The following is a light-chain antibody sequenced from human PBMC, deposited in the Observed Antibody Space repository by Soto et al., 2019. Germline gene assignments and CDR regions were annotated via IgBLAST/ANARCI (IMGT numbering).Light chain of an antibody. CDR3: QQYKNWPPLT. CDR2: GAF. J-gene: IGKJ4*01. CDR1: QSVSYN. V-gene: IGKV3-15*01. Sequence: EIVMTQSPATLSVSPGETATLSCRASQSVSYNLAWYQQKPGQGPRLLIYGAFTRATGIPARFSSSGSGTEFTLTISSLQSEDFALYYCQQYKNWPPLTFGGGTKVEIK.